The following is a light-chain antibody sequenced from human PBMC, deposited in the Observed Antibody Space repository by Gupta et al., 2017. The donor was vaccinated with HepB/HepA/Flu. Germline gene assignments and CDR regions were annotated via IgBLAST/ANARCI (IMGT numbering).Light chain of an antibody. J-gene: IGKJ1*01. CDR1: EKIKSY. V-gene: IGKV1-39*01. Sequence: DVPFTQSPSSLSASVGDTVTITCRASEKIKSYVNWYQHKPGQAPKFLIYAASRLRSGVPSRFSGSQSGTEFTLTITGLQPEDFATYYCQQASSSPPAFGQGTKVEI. CDR3: QQASSSPPA. CDR2: AAS.